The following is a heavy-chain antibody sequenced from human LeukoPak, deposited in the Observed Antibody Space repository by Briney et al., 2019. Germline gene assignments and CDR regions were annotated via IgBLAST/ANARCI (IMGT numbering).Heavy chain of an antibody. CDR3: ARHGPGGWYYGSGSYYRFFDY. J-gene: IGHJ4*02. V-gene: IGHV4-39*01. CDR1: GGSISSSSYY. Sequence: SETLSLTCTVSGGSISSSSYYWGWIRQPPGTGLEWIGSIYYSGSTYYNPSLKSRVTISVDTSKNQFSLKLSSVTAADTAVYYCARHGPGGWYYGSGSYYRFFDYWGQGTLVTVSS. CDR2: IYYSGST. D-gene: IGHD3-10*01.